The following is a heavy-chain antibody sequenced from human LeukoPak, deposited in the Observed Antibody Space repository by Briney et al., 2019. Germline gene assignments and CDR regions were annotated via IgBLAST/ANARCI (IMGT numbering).Heavy chain of an antibody. D-gene: IGHD5-18*01. CDR3: ARERGYSYGSYRHLNWFDP. CDR1: GSSFSSSNW. Sequence: SETMSLTCAVSGSSFSSSNWWSWVRQPPGKGLEWIGEIYDSGTTNYNPSLKSRVTILVDNSKNQFSLKLSSVTAADTAVYYYARERGYSYGSYRHLNWFDPWGQGTLVTVSS. V-gene: IGHV4-4*02. CDR2: IYDSGTT. J-gene: IGHJ5*02.